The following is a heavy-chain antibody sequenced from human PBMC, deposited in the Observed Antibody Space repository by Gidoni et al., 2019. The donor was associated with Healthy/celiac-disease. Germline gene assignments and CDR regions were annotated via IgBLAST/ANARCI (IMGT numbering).Heavy chain of an antibody. CDR3: ARDQIYGSGSHYYYYGMDV. V-gene: IGHV4-31*03. D-gene: IGHD3-10*01. J-gene: IGHJ6*02. CDR1: GGSISSGDYY. CDR2: IYYSGST. Sequence: QVQLQESGPGLVKPSQTLSLTCTVSGGSISSGDYYWSWIRQHPGKGLEWIGYIYYSGSTYYNPSLKSRVTISVDTSKNQFSLKLSSVTAADTAVYYCARDQIYGSGSHYYYYGMDVWGQGTTVTVSS.